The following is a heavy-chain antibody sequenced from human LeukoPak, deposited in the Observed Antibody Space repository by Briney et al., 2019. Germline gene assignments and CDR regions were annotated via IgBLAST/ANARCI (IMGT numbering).Heavy chain of an antibody. Sequence: ASETLCLTCTVSGYSISSGYYWGWIRQPPGKGLEWIGSIYHSGSTYYNPSLKSRVTISVDTSKNQFSLKLSSVTAADTAVYYCASRPYDFWSGYFFDYWGQGTLVTVSS. CDR1: GYSISSGYY. CDR3: ASRPYDFWSGYFFDY. CDR2: IYHSGST. V-gene: IGHV4-38-2*02. D-gene: IGHD3-3*01. J-gene: IGHJ4*02.